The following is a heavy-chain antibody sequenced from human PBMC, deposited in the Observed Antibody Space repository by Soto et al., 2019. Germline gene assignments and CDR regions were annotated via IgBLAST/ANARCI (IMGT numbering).Heavy chain of an antibody. D-gene: IGHD2-2*01. CDR1: GFTFSSYA. CDR2: ISGSGGST. V-gene: IGHV3-23*01. Sequence: GGSLRLSCAASGFTFSSYAMSWVRQAPGKGLEWVSAISGSGGSTYYADSVKGRFTISRDNSKNTLYLQMNSLRAEDTAVYYCARGYCSSTSCYYDSAFDIWGQGTMVTVSS. CDR3: ARGYCSSTSCYYDSAFDI. J-gene: IGHJ3*02.